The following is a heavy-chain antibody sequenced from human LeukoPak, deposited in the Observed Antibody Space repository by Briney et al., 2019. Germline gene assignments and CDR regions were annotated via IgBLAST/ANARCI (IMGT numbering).Heavy chain of an antibody. CDR2: TYYRSKWYN. V-gene: IGHV6-1*01. J-gene: IGHJ4*02. CDR3: ARDVQQWLVRGGYFDY. D-gene: IGHD6-19*01. CDR1: GDSVSSNSAA. Sequence: SQTLSLTCAISGDSVSSNSAAWNWIRQSPSRGLEWLGRTYYRSKWYNDYAVSVKSRITINSDTSKNQFSLQLNSVTPEDTAVYYCARDVQQWLVRGGYFDYWGQGTLVTVSS.